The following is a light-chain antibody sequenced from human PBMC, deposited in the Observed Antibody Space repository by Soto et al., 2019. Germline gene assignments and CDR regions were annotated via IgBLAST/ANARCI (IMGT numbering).Light chain of an antibody. CDR3: SSFTSSSNPYV. CDR1: SSDVRGYNS. CDR2: DVS. V-gene: IGLV2-14*01. Sequence: QSALTQPASVSGSPGQSITISCTGTSSDVRGYNSVSWYQQHPGKAPKLLIFDVSNRPSGVSNRFSGSKSGNTASLTISGLQAEDEADYYCSSFTSSSNPYVFGTGTKLTVL. J-gene: IGLJ1*01.